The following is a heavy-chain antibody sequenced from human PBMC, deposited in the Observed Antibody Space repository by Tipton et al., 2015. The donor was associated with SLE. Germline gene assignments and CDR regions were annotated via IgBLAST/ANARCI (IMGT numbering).Heavy chain of an antibody. V-gene: IGHV4-59*11. Sequence: TLSLTCTVSGDSITSHYWSWIRQSPGRGLEWIGNMFYSGSVTYNPSLKSRVTMSVDMSKNQFSLRLTSVTAADTAVYYCARVGPCGGDCYSLDYWGQGTLVTVSS. CDR3: ARVGPCGGDCYSLDY. CDR1: GDSITSHY. D-gene: IGHD2-21*01. CDR2: MFYSGSV. J-gene: IGHJ4*02.